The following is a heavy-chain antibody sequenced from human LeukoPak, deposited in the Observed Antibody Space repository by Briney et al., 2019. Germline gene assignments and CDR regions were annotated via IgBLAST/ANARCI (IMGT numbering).Heavy chain of an antibody. V-gene: IGHV3-9*01. CDR2: ISWNSGSI. D-gene: IGHD3/OR15-3a*01. J-gene: IGHJ3*02. Sequence: PGRSLRLSCAASGFTFDDYAMHWVRQAPGKGLEWVSGISWNSGSIGYADSVKGRFTISRDNAKNSLYLQMNSLRAEDTAVYYCARGGLISLANTPLGAFDIWGQGTMVSVSS. CDR1: GFTFDDYA. CDR3: ARGGLISLANTPLGAFDI.